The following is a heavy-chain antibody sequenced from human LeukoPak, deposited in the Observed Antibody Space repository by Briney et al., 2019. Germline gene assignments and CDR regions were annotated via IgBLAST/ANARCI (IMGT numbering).Heavy chain of an antibody. Sequence: PSETLSLTCTVSGGSISSNGYYWSWIRQPPGKGLEWIGEINHSGGTNYNPSLKSRVTISVDTSKNQFSLKLSSVTAADTAVYYCAREDIVTMGVLGNWGQGTLVTVSS. J-gene: IGHJ4*02. D-gene: IGHD5-12*01. CDR1: GGSISSNGYY. CDR3: AREDIVTMGVLGN. V-gene: IGHV4-39*07. CDR2: INHSGGT.